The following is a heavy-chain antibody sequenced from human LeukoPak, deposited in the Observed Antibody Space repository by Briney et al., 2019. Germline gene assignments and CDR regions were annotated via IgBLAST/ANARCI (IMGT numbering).Heavy chain of an antibody. CDR3: AKKLFYDSSDQTPAYYYYGMDV. D-gene: IGHD3-22*01. Sequence: GGSLRLSCAASGFTFSSYAMHWVRQAPGKGLEWVAVISYDGSNKYYADSVKGRFTISRDNSKNTLYLQMNSLRAEDTAVYYCAKKLFYDSSDQTPAYYYYGMDVWGQGTTVTVSS. CDR1: GFTFSSYA. J-gene: IGHJ6*02. CDR2: ISYDGSNK. V-gene: IGHV3-30*18.